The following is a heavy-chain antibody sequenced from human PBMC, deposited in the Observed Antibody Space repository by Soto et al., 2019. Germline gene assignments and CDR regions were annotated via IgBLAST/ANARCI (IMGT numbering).Heavy chain of an antibody. CDR1: GYTFTSYA. CDR2: INAGNGNT. D-gene: IGHD2-2*01. V-gene: IGHV1-3*01. CDR3: ARDRVPAASLSYYYYYGMDV. J-gene: IGHJ6*02. Sequence: GASVKVSCKASGYTFTSYAMHWVRQAPGQRLEWMGWINAGNGNTKYSQKFQGRVTITRDTSASTAYMELSSLRSEDTAVYYCARDRVPAASLSYYYYYGMDVWGQGTTVTVSS.